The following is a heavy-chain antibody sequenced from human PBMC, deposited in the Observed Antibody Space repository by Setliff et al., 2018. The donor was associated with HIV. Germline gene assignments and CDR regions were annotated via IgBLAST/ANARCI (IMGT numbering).Heavy chain of an antibody. Sequence: GGSLRLSCVVSGFIFSDHYMDWVRQAPGKGLEWVARIRNKVNSYTTEYVASVKGRFTISRDDSENSLYLQMNSLKAEDTAVYYCARGPASGDYSYYFDYWGQGTLVTVSS. V-gene: IGHV3-72*01. J-gene: IGHJ4*02. CDR3: ARGPASGDYSYYFDY. CDR2: IRNKVNSYTT. D-gene: IGHD4-17*01. CDR1: GFIFSDHY.